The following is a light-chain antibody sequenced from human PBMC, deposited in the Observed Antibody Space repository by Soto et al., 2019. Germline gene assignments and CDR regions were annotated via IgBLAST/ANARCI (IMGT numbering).Light chain of an antibody. CDR2: GNS. CDR3: QSYDSSLSGVV. J-gene: IGLJ2*01. V-gene: IGLV1-40*01. Sequence: QSVLTQPPSVSGAPGQRVTISCTGSSSNIGAGYDVHWYQQLPGTAPKLLIYGNSNRPSGVPDRFSNSKSGTSASLAITGLQAEDEADYYFQSYDSSLSGVVFGGGTKLTVL. CDR1: SSNIGAGYD.